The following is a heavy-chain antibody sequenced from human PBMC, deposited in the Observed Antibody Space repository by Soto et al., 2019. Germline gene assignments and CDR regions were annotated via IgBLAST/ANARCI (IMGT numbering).Heavy chain of an antibody. V-gene: IGHV4-4*08. D-gene: IGHD2-2*03. CDR2: ISGSGTT. J-gene: IGHJ5*02. CDR3: ARDRWMSRANWFDP. CDR1: GGSIDSYY. Sequence: SETLSLTCTVFGGSIDSYYWGWIRQAPGKGLEWIGHISGSGTTNYNPSLGSRVTISVDTSRKSFSLKLSSVTAADTAVYFCARDRWMSRANWFDPWGPGTLVTVSS.